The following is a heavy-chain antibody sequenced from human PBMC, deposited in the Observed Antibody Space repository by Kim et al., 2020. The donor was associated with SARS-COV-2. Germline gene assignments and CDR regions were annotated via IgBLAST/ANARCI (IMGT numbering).Heavy chain of an antibody. J-gene: IGHJ4*02. CDR2: TLYN. V-gene: IGHV6-1*01. CDR3: ARGKFFEY. Sequence: TLYNDYAPSLKSRIPIKPDTSTNQVSLQLNSVTPEDTAVYFCARGKFFEYWGQGTLVTVSS.